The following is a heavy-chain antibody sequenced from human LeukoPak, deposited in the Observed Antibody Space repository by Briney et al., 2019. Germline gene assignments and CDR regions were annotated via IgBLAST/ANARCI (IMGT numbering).Heavy chain of an antibody. CDR1: GFTFSTYT. V-gene: IGHV3-23*01. Sequence: PGGSLRLSCAASGFTFSTYTMAWVRQAPGGGLEGVSGISGNGGRTYYADSVKGRFAISRDDSKSTLYLQMNSLRGEDTAVYYCAKDFGRNLGGPGYWGRGTLVIVSS. J-gene: IGHJ4*02. D-gene: IGHD1-14*01. CDR3: AKDFGRNLGGPGY. CDR2: ISGNGGRT.